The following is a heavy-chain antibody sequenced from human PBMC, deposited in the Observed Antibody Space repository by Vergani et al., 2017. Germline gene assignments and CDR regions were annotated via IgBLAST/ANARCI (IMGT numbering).Heavy chain of an antibody. CDR3: ASDTNSGQRADR. V-gene: IGHV4-59*11. CDR2: IPYSENT. Sequence: QVQLQEWGPGLAKSSETLSLTCSVSFDSLRNLYCNCLRQPPGKGLEWIGSIPYSENTNYNPSLKTRVTISVDTSKNQFSLTLTSVTAADTAVYYCASDTNSGQRADRWVQGSLVTVTS. J-gene: IGHJ5*02. D-gene: IGHD2-8*01. CDR1: FDSLRNLY.